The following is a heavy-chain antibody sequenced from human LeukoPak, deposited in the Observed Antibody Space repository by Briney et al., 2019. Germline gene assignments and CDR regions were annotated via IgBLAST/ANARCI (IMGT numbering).Heavy chain of an antibody. Sequence: SETLSLTCTVSGGSVSSGSYYWSWIRQPPGKGLEWIGYIYYSGSTNYNPSLKSRVTISVDTSKNQFSLKLSSVTAADTAVYYCAVAYSSGWYVTRFDYWGQGTLVTVSS. V-gene: IGHV4-61*01. CDR2: IYYSGST. D-gene: IGHD6-19*01. CDR1: GGSVSSGSYY. J-gene: IGHJ4*02. CDR3: AVAYSSGWYVTRFDY.